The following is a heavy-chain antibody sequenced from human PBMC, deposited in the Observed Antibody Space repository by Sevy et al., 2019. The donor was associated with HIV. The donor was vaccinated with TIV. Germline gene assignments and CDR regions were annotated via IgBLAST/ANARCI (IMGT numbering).Heavy chain of an antibody. D-gene: IGHD5-18*01. J-gene: IGHJ4*02. V-gene: IGHV3-11*01. CDR3: ARVRYNYCSYLFDY. CDR1: TFTFSDYY. CDR2: ISSGGTIT. Sequence: GGSLRLSCVVSTFTFSDYYMTWIRQAPGKGLEWISHISSGGTITSHADSVKGRFTISRDNAKNSLYLQMNSLRAEDTAGYYCARVRYNYCSYLFDYWGQGTLVTVSS.